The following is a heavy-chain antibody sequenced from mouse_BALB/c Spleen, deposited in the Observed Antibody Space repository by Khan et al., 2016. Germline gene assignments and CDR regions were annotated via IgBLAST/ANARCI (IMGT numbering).Heavy chain of an antibody. CDR2: IDPANGNT. V-gene: IGHV14-3*02. Sequence: VQLQQSGAELVKPGASVKLSCTASGFNIKDTYIHWVKQRPEQGLEWIGRIDPANGNTKYDPKFQGKATITADTSSNTAYLQVSSLTSEDTAVYYCARDYGYLYWTMDYWGQGTSVTVSS. CDR1: GFNIKDTY. D-gene: IGHD2-2*01. CDR3: ARDYGYLYWTMDY. J-gene: IGHJ4*01.